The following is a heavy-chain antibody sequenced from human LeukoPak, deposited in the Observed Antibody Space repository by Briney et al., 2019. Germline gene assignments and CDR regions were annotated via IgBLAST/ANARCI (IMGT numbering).Heavy chain of an antibody. J-gene: IGHJ3*02. V-gene: IGHV4-31*03. CDR2: IYYSGST. CDR1: GGSISSGGYY. CDR3: ARADVHYYDSAFDI. D-gene: IGHD3-22*01. Sequence: PSETLSLTCTVSGGSISSGGYYWSWIRQHPGKGLEWIGYIYYSGSTYYNPSLKSRVTISVDTSKNQFSLKLSSVTAADTAVYYCARADVHYYDSAFDIWGQETMVTVSS.